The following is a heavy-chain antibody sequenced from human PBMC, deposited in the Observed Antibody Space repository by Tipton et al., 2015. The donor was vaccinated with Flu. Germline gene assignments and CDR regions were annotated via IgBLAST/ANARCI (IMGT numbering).Heavy chain of an antibody. CDR3: ARERYYYGSGSPNDAFDI. CDR2: INWNGGST. D-gene: IGHD3-10*01. CDR1: GFTFDDSG. J-gene: IGHJ3*02. V-gene: IGHV3-20*04. Sequence: GSLRLSCAASGFTFDDSGMGWVRQVPGKGLEWVSNINWNGGSTGYADSVKGRFTISRDNAKNSLYLQMNSLRAEDTALYYCARERYYYGSGSPNDAFDIWGQGTKVIVSS.